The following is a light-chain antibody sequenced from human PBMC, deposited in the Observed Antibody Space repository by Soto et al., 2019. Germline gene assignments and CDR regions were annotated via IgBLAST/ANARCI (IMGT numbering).Light chain of an antibody. V-gene: IGKV1-9*01. J-gene: IGKJ4*01. CDR2: AAS. CDR1: QGVANY. Sequence: DIQLTQSPSFLSASVGDRVTITCRASQGVANYFAWYQQKPGKAPKLLIYAASTLQGGVPTRFSGRGSGTDFTITISSLQHEDFATYYWQQLNSYPRTFGGGTKVEIK. CDR3: QQLNSYPRT.